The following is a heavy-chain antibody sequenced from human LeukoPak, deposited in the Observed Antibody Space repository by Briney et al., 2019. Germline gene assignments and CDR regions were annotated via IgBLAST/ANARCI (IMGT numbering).Heavy chain of an antibody. CDR3: ARDYFSRRATNWFDP. J-gene: IGHJ5*02. Sequence: PGRSLRLSCAASGFTFSNYGMHWVRQAPGKGLEWVAFLSYGGSEKKYGDSVKGRFAISRDISRNTLYLQMDSLGPEDPAVYYCARDYFSRRATNWFDPWGQGTLVIVSS. CDR2: LSYGGSEK. V-gene: IGHV3-30*03. D-gene: IGHD1-14*01. CDR1: GFTFSNYG.